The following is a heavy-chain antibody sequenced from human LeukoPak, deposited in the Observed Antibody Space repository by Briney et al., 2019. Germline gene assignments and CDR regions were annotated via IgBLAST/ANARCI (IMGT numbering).Heavy chain of an antibody. CDR2: ISGSGGST. J-gene: IGHJ5*02. V-gene: IGHV3-23*01. Sequence: PGGSLRLSCAASGFTFSSYAMSWVRQAPGKGLEWVSAISGSGGSTYYADSVKGRFTISRDNSKNTLYLQMNSLRAEDTAVYYCARDDRSSWFAVHGWFDPWGQGTLVTVSS. CDR1: GFTFSSYA. D-gene: IGHD6-13*01. CDR3: ARDDRSSWFAVHGWFDP.